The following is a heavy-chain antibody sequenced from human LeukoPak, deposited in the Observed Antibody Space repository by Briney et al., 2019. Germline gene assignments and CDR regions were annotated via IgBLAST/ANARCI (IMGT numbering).Heavy chain of an antibody. Sequence: SETLSPTCAVYGGSIRGYWWSWIRQPPGRGLEGIGEINDAGRTNHNPFVKSPITISVDTSKNQFSLNLHSVTAADTAMYYCARHRSRTRAFDYWGQGTLVTVSS. CDR1: GGSIRGYW. CDR3: ARHRSRTRAFDY. V-gene: IGHV4-34*01. J-gene: IGHJ4*02. CDR2: INDAGRT. D-gene: IGHD1-14*01.